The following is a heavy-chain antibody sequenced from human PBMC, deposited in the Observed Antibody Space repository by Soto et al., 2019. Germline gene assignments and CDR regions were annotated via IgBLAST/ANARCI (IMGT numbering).Heavy chain of an antibody. CDR1: GGSISSYY. D-gene: IGHD3-3*01. Sequence: QVQLQESGPGLVKPSETLSLTCTVSGGSISSYYWSWIRQPPGKGLEWIGYIYYSGSTNYNPSLKGRVTISVDTSKNQSSLKLRSVPAADTAVYYCARVTRTSYYDFWSGYRAFDIWGQGTMVTVSS. CDR2: IYYSGST. V-gene: IGHV4-59*01. J-gene: IGHJ3*02. CDR3: ARVTRTSYYDFWSGYRAFDI.